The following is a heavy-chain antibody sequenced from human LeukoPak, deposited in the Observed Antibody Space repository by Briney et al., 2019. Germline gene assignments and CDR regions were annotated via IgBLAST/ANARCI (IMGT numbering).Heavy chain of an antibody. J-gene: IGHJ4*02. CDR1: GFSLSDYY. D-gene: IGHD4-23*01. Sequence: GGSLRLSCSGSGFSLSDYYINWIRQAPGKGLEWASQISKSGSTEYYADSVKGRFTISRDNVKNSVSLQMRSLSADDTAVYYCAREDYGGTNFDYWGQGALVAVSS. CDR2: ISKSGSTE. CDR3: AREDYGGTNFDY. V-gene: IGHV3-11*01.